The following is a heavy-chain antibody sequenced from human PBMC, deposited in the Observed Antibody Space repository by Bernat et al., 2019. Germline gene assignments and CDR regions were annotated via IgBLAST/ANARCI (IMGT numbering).Heavy chain of an antibody. Sequence: QVQLQQWGAGLLKPSETLSLTCAVYGGSFSGYYWSWIRQPPGKGLEWIGEINHSGSTNYNPSLKSRVTISVDTSKNQFSLKLSSVTAADTAVYYCATPSSIAAAGDAFDIWGQGTMVTVSS. CDR2: INHSGST. CDR1: GGSFSGYY. V-gene: IGHV4-34*01. J-gene: IGHJ3*02. D-gene: IGHD6-13*01. CDR3: ATPSSIAAAGDAFDI.